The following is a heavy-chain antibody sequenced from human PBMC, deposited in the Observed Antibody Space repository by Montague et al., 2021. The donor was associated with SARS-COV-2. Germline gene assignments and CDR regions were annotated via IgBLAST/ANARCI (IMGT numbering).Heavy chain of an antibody. CDR2: VSHPGSA. CDR3: ARGVYNRVIFVVSPRYYFDY. D-gene: IGHD3-9*01. V-gene: IGHV4-34*01. CDR1: TEAFNGYY. Sequence: SETLSLTCAVYTEAFNGYYWTWSRQPPGKGLEWIGDVSHPGSAKYNPSLKGRVSISVNTWRKQVSLRLTSVTAADTATYYCARGVYNRVIFVVSPRYYFDYWGQGTMVAVPA. J-gene: IGHJ4*02.